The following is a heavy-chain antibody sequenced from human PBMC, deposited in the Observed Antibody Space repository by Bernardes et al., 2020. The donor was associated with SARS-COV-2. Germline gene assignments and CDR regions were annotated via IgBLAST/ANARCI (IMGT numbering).Heavy chain of an antibody. CDR2: TSYRSKWNY. Sequence: SHTPSLTYAISRDSFSSNSAVWHLLRQSPSRGLEWLGRTSYRSKWNYDYAVSVKSRITISPDTSKNQFSLELTSVTPEDTAVYYCARGANYAMGVWGQGTTVTVSS. V-gene: IGHV6-1*01. J-gene: IGHJ6*02. CDR1: RDSFSSNSAV. CDR3: ARGANYAMGV.